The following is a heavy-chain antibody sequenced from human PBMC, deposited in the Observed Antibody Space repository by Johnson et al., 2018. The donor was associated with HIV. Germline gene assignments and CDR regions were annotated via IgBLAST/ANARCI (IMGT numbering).Heavy chain of an antibody. J-gene: IGHJ3*02. V-gene: IGHV3-30*18. CDR1: GFTFSSYG. Sequence: QVQLVESGGGVVQPGRSLRLSCAASGFTFSSYGMHWVRQAPGKGLEWVAVISCDGSNKYYADSVKGRFTISRDNSKNTLYLQMNSLRAEDTAVYYCAKGIVVGVSAFDIWGQGTMVTVSS. CDR2: ISCDGSNK. CDR3: AKGIVVGVSAFDI. D-gene: IGHD3-22*01.